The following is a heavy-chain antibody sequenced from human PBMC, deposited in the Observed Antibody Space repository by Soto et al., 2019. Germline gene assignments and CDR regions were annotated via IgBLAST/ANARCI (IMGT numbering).Heavy chain of an antibody. J-gene: IGHJ4*02. V-gene: IGHV3-23*01. CDR2: ITSSGDNT. CDR1: GFTFSNYA. CDR3: AKSWGSAVYLLDY. D-gene: IGHD3-16*01. Sequence: GGSLSLSCAASGFTFSNYAMSWVRQPPGKGLEWVSDITSSGDNTYYRDSVKGSFTVSRDNTKNTVGLQMNSLRADDTAVYYCAKSWGSAVYLLDYWGQGTLVTVSS.